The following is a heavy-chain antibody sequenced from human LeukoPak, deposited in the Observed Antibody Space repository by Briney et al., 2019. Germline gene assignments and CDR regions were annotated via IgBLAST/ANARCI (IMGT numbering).Heavy chain of an antibody. D-gene: IGHD4-17*01. V-gene: IGHV4-39*07. J-gene: IGHJ4*02. CDR3: ARGYGNFDY. CDR1: GGSFSSSTYY. CDR2: IYYSGTS. Sequence: SETLSPTCSVSGGSFSSSTYYWGWIRQPPGKGLEWIGAIYYSGTSYYNSSLKSRVTISVDTSKNQFSLKLSSVTAADTAVYYCARGYGNFDYWGQGTLVTVSS.